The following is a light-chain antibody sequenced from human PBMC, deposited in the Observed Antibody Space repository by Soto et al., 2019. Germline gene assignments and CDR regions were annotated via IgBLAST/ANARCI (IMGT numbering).Light chain of an antibody. CDR3: SSYPSSDSYV. J-gene: IGLJ1*01. CDR1: SNDVGRYNS. V-gene: IGLV2-14*03. Sequence: QSVLAQPAALSGSPGQSITISCIGSSNDVGRYNSVSWFQHHPGKVPQVLIYDVTDRPSGISDRFSGSKSANTASLTISGLQADDEADYYCSSYPSSDSYVLGTGTNVTVL. CDR2: DVT.